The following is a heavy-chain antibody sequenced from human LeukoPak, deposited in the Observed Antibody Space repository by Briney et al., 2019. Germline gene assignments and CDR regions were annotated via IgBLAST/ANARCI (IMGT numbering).Heavy chain of an antibody. Sequence: PSETLSLTCTVSGGSISSYYWSWLRQPPGKGGEGVGYIYYSGSINYNPSLRSRVTISVDTSKNQFSLKVRSVTAADTAVYYCARDQGSGSYNLDAFDIWGQGTMVTVSS. CDR2: IYYSGSI. CDR1: GGSISSYY. CDR3: ARDQGSGSYNLDAFDI. V-gene: IGHV4-59*01. J-gene: IGHJ3*02. D-gene: IGHD1-26*01.